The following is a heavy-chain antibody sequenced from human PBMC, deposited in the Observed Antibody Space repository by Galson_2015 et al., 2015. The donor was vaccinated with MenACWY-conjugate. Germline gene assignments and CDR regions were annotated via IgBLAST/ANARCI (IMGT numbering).Heavy chain of an antibody. CDR3: ARMAGGGGGDAFEL. D-gene: IGHD3-10*01. CDR1: GFSFSPYT. J-gene: IGHJ3*01. CDR2: ISSSSNTI. Sequence: SLRLSCAASGFSFSPYTMNWVRQAPGKGLEWISYISSSSNTIYYADSVKGRFTISRDNAQNSLYLQVTSLRAEDTAVYYCARMAGGGGGDAFELWGQGTMVTVSS. V-gene: IGHV3-48*04.